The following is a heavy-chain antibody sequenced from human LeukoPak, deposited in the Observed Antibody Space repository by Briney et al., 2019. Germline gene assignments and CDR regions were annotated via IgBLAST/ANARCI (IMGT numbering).Heavy chain of an antibody. D-gene: IGHD6-19*01. J-gene: IGHJ3*02. CDR2: ISSSSSYI. CDR3: ARGISSGWALEAFDI. V-gene: IGHV3-21*01. CDR1: GFTFSSYV. Sequence: GSLRLSCAASGFTFSSYVMSWVRQAPGKGLEWVSSISSSSSYIYYADSVKGRFTISRDNAKNSLYLQMNSLRAEDTAVYYCARGISSGWALEAFDIWGQGTMVTVSS.